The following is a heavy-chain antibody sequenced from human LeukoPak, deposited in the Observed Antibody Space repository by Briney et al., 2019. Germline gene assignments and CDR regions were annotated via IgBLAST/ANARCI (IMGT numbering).Heavy chain of an antibody. D-gene: IGHD3-22*01. CDR1: GGSISSSSYY. Sequence: SETLSLTCTVSGGSISSSSYYWGWIRQPPGKGLEWIGHIYYSGSTSYNPSLKSRVTVSLDTSKNHFSLKLSSVTAADTAVYYCARGLNYYESSGDISYYFDYWGQGTLVTVSS. J-gene: IGHJ4*02. CDR3: ARGLNYYESSGDISYYFDY. V-gene: IGHV4-61*05. CDR2: IYYSGST.